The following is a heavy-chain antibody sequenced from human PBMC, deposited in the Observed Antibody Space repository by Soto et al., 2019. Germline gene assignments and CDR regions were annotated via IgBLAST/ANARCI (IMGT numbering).Heavy chain of an antibody. V-gene: IGHV5-51*01. Sequence: GESLKISCEGSGYTFTDYWIGWVRQLPGKGLEWMGIIYPGDSDTRYSPSFRGQVTISADKSISHVYLQWSSLKASDTAMYYCARNRLRQYYYGMDVWGQGTTVAVSS. CDR2: IYPGDSDT. CDR1: GYTFTDYW. J-gene: IGHJ6*02. D-gene: IGHD3-10*01. CDR3: ARNRLRQYYYGMDV.